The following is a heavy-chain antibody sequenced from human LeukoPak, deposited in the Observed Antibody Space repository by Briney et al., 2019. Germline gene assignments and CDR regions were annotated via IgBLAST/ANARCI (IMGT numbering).Heavy chain of an antibody. J-gene: IGHJ4*02. Sequence: PSETLSLTCTVSGGSISSSSDYWGWIRQPPGKGLEWIGSIYYSGSTYYNPSLKSRVTISVDTSKNQFSLKLNSVTAAGTAVYYCARRSGYYSPFDYWGQGTLVTVSS. D-gene: IGHD3-22*01. CDR3: ARRSGYYSPFDY. CDR1: GGSISSSSDY. V-gene: IGHV4-39*01. CDR2: IYYSGST.